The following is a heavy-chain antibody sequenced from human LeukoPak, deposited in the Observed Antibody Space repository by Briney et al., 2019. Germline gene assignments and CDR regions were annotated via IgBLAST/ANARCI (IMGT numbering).Heavy chain of an antibody. J-gene: IGHJ5*02. Sequence: ASVKVSCKASGYTFTSYGISWVRQAPGQGLEWMVWISAYNGNTNYAQKLQGRVTMTTDTSTSTAYMELRSLRSDDTAVYYCARDEVMITFGGVIVNNWFDPWGQGTLVTVSS. CDR1: GYTFTSYG. CDR3: ARDEVMITFGGVIVNNWFDP. CDR2: ISAYNGNT. V-gene: IGHV1-18*01. D-gene: IGHD3-16*02.